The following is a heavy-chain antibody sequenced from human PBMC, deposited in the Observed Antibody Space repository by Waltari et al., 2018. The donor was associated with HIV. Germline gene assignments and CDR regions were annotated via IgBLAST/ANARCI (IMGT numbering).Heavy chain of an antibody. CDR3: ARAGTYYYDSSGYSFDY. Sequence: QLQLQESGPGLVKPSETLSLTCTVSGGSISSSSYYWGWLRQPPGKGLEWIGSIYYSGSTYYNPSLKSRVTISVDTSKNQFSLKLSSVTAADTAVYYCARAGTYYYDSSGYSFDYWGQGTLVTVSS. J-gene: IGHJ4*02. CDR1: GGSISSSSYY. CDR2: IYYSGST. V-gene: IGHV4-39*07. D-gene: IGHD3-22*01.